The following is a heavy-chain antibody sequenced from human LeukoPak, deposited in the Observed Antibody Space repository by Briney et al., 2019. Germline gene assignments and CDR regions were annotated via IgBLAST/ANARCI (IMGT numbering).Heavy chain of an antibody. CDR2: ISASNGHT. V-gene: IGHV1-18*01. D-gene: IGHD1-7*01. J-gene: IGHJ4*02. CDR3: ARGGSNWNYQYYFDY. Sequence: GASVKVSCKASGYTFTSYGVTWVRQAPGQGLEWMGWISASNGHTDYAQQLQGRVTMTTETSATTAYMELRSLRSDDTAVYYCARGGSNWNYQYYFDYWGQGTLVTVSS. CDR1: GYTFTSYG.